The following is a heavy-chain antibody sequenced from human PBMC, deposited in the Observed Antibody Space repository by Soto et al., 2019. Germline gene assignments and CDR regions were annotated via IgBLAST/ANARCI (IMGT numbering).Heavy chain of an antibody. CDR2: ISGSGGST. CDR3: AKGSREGLLWFGELLYLPLL. D-gene: IGHD3-10*01. J-gene: IGHJ4*02. CDR1: GITFSSYA. Sequence: QPGGSLRLSCAASGITFSSYAMSWVRQAPGKGLEWVSAISGSGGSTYYADSVKGRFTISRDNSKNTLYLQMNSLRAEDTAVYYCAKGSREGLLWFGELLYLPLLWGQGTLVTVSS. V-gene: IGHV3-23*01.